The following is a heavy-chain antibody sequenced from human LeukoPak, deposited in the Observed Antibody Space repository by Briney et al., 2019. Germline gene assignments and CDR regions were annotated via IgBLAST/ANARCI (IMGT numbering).Heavy chain of an antibody. Sequence: ASVKVSCKPSGGTFISYAISWGRQAPVQGLEWMGGIIPIVGAANYAQKFQGRVTITADESTSTDYMELSSVRSEDKAVYYCERDRWYYGSGINHYYFDYRGQGRLVTVCS. CDR2: IIPIVGAA. D-gene: IGHD3-10*01. J-gene: IGHJ4*02. CDR1: GGTFISYA. V-gene: IGHV1-69*13. CDR3: ERDRWYYGSGINHYYFDY.